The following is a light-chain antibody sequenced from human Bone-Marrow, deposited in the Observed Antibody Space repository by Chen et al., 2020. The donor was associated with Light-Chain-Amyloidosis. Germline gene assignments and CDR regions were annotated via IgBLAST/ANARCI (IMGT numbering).Light chain of an antibody. CDR1: DLPTKY. CDR2: RDN. J-gene: IGLJ2*01. Sequence: SYELTQPPSVSVSQGQTARITCSGDDLPTKYAYWYQQKPGPAPVLVIHRDNVRPSGISERFSGSSSGTTATLTISGVQAEDEADYHCQSADSSGTYEVIFGGGTKLTVL. CDR3: QSADSSGTYEVI. V-gene: IGLV3-25*03.